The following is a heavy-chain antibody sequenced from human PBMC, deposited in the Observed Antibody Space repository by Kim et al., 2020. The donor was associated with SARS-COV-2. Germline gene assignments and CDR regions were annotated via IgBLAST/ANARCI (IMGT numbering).Heavy chain of an antibody. CDR3: AREERAVTGTYYDILTGYLNLKGVPYGMDV. V-gene: IGHV1-69*13. J-gene: IGHJ6*02. CDR1: GGTFSSYA. Sequence: SVKVSCKASGGTFSSYAISWVRQAPGQGLEWMGGIIPIFGTANYAQKFQGRVTITADESTSTAYMELSSLRSEDTAVYYCAREERAVTGTYYDILTGYLNLKGVPYGMDVWGQGTTVTVSS. D-gene: IGHD3-9*01. CDR2: IIPIFGTA.